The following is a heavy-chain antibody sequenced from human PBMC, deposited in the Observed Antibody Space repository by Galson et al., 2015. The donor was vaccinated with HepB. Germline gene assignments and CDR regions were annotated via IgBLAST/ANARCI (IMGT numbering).Heavy chain of an antibody. CDR2: IYYSGST. V-gene: IGHV4-59*01. CDR3: ARDLAYDITFGGGAFDI. Sequence: ETLSLTCTVSGGSISSYFWSWIRQPPGKGLEWIGYIYYSGSTNYIPSLKSRVTISVDMSKNQFSLKLSSVTAADTAVYYCARDLAYDITFGGGAFDIWGQGTMVTVSS. J-gene: IGHJ3*02. CDR1: GGSISSYF. D-gene: IGHD3-16*01.